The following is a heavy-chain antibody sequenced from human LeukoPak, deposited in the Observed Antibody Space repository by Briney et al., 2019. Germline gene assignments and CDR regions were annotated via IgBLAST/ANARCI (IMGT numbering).Heavy chain of an antibody. D-gene: IGHD2-15*01. Sequence: SETLSLTCAVYGGSFSGYYWSWIRQPPGKGLEWIGSIHYSGRTYYNLSLKSRVTISVGTSKNQFSLNLRSVTAADTALYYCTRLWSTDCNGGSCPHQPNYWGQGTLVTVSS. CDR2: IHYSGRT. CDR1: GGSFSGYY. CDR3: TRLWSTDCNGGSCPHQPNY. J-gene: IGHJ4*02. V-gene: IGHV4-34*01.